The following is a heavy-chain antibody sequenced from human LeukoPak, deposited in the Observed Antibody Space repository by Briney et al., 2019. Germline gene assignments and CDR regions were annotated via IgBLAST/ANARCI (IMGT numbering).Heavy chain of an antibody. CDR3: VRGYSYGFYFDY. V-gene: IGHV1-2*06. Sequence: ASVKVSCKTTGYTFTGYYIHWVRQAPGQGLEWMGRINPNSGGPNYGQKFQGTVTMTRDTSISTAYLELSNLRSDDTAAYYCVRGYSYGFYFDYWGQGSLVTVSS. J-gene: IGHJ4*02. CDR2: INPNSGGP. D-gene: IGHD5-18*01. CDR1: GYTFTGYY.